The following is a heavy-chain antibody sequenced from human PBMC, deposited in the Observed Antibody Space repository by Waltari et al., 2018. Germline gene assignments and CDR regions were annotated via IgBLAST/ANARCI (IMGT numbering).Heavy chain of an antibody. CDR2: IRREPYNYAT. CDR1: GFHFSGPT. V-gene: IGHV3-73*01. Sequence: EVQVVESGGGLVQPGGSLKRSCPTSGFHFSGPTIHWVRQTSGKGLEWVGRIRREPYNYATAYSASVKGRFTISRDDSKNTAYLQMNSLMTEDTAVYYCSGGEVTGTDFWGQGTLVTVSS. J-gene: IGHJ4*02. D-gene: IGHD6-19*01. CDR3: SGGEVTGTDF.